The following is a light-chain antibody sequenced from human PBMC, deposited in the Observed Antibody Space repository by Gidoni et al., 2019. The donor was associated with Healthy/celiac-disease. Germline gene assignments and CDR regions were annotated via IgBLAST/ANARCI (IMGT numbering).Light chain of an antibody. Sequence: DIQMTQSPSSLSASVGDRVTITCRASQSISSYLNWYQQKPGKAPKLLIYAASSLQSGVPSRFSGSGSGTDFTLTISSLEHEDFATYYCQQSYSTLSPTFGGGTKVEIK. CDR2: AAS. V-gene: IGKV1-39*01. J-gene: IGKJ4*01. CDR1: QSISSY. CDR3: QQSYSTLSPT.